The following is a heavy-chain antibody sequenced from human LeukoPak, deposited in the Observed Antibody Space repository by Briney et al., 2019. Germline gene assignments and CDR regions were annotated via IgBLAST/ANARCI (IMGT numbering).Heavy chain of an antibody. J-gene: IGHJ6*03. D-gene: IGHD6-13*01. CDR2: IYYSGST. V-gene: IGHV4-59*01. Sequence: PSETLSLTCAVYGGSFSSYYWSWLRQPPGKGLEWLGYIYYSGSTNYNPSLKSRVTISVDMSKNQSSLRLSSVTAADTAVYYCVRVGKDDSWYGANYHHMDVWGKGTTVTVSS. CDR3: VRVGKDDSWYGANYHHMDV. CDR1: GGSFSSYY.